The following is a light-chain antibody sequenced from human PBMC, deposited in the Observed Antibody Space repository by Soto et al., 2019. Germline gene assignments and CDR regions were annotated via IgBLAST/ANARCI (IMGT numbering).Light chain of an antibody. Sequence: IQLTQSPSSLSASVGDRVTITCRASQGISSYLAWYQQKPGKAPKLLIYDASTLQSGVPPRFSGSGSGTEFTLTIRSLQPDDIATYYCQQYSSYSAWTFGEGTKV. CDR1: QGISSY. J-gene: IGKJ1*01. CDR3: QQYSSYSAWT. CDR2: DAS. V-gene: IGKV1-9*01.